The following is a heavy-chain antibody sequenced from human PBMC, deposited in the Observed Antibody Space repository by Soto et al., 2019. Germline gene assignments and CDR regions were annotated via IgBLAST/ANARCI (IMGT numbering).Heavy chain of an antibody. CDR2: ISYDGSNK. V-gene: IGHV3-30-3*01. J-gene: IGHJ4*02. CDR1: GFTFSSYA. CDR3: ARQPGGKAMVYIDY. D-gene: IGHD5-18*01. Sequence: GGSLRLSCAASGFTFSSYAMHWVRQAPGKGLEWVAVISYDGSNKYYADSVKGRFTISRDNSKDTLYLQMNSLRAEDTAVYYCARQPGGKAMVYIDYWGQGTLVTVSS.